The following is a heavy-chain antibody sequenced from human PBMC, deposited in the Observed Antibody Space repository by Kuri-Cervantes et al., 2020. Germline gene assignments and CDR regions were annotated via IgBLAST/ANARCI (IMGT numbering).Heavy chain of an antibody. Sequence: SETLSLTCTVSGGSISSSSYYWGWIRQPPGTGLEWIGRVYSSGITNYNPALESRVTISVDKYKNQFSLKVTSVTAADTAVYYCARDRGYENDYWGQGTLVTVSS. CDR3: ARDRGYENDY. CDR2: VYSSGIT. V-gene: IGHV4-39*07. J-gene: IGHJ4*02. CDR1: GGSISSSSYY. D-gene: IGHD5-12*01.